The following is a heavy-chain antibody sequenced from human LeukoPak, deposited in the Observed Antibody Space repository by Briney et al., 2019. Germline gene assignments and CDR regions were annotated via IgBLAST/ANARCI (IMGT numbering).Heavy chain of an antibody. CDR1: GYTFTSYG. CDR3: ARVDRIAAAGAEYFQH. Sequence: ASVKVSCKASGYTFTSYGISWVRQAPGQGLEWMGWISTYNGDTNYAQKLQGRVTMTTDTSTNTAYMELRSLRSEDTAVYYCARVDRIAAAGAEYFQHWGQGTLVTVSS. V-gene: IGHV1-18*01. CDR2: ISTYNGDT. J-gene: IGHJ1*01. D-gene: IGHD6-13*01.